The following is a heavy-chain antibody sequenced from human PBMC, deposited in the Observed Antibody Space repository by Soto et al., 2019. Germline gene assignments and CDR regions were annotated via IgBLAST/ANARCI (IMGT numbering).Heavy chain of an antibody. D-gene: IGHD3-22*01. CDR2: ISYDGSNK. CDR1: GFTFSSYG. CDR3: AKGRWLWYYFNY. Sequence: QVQLVESGGGVVQPGRSLRLSCAASGFTFSSYGMHWVRQAPGKGLEWVAVISYDGSNKYYADSVKGRFTISRDNSKNTLYLQMNSLRAEDTAVYYCAKGRWLWYYFNYWGQGTLVTVSS. V-gene: IGHV3-30*18. J-gene: IGHJ4*02.